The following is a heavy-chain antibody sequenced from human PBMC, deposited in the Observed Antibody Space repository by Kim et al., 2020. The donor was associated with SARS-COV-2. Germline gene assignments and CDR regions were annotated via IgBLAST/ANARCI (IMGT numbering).Heavy chain of an antibody. CDR1: GFTFSSYW. D-gene: IGHD5-12*01. V-gene: IGHV3-74*01. J-gene: IGHJ4*02. CDR3: VRVGGYGYFDY. Sequence: GGSLRLSCAGSGFTFSSYWMHWVRQAPGKGPVWVSYINRDGSATNYVDSVKGRFTVSRDNAKNTLYLQMNSLRAEDTAVYYCVRVGGYGYFDYWGQGTLV. CDR2: INRDGSAT.